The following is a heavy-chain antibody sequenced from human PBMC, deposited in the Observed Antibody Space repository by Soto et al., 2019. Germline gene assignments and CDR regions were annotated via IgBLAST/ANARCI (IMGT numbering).Heavy chain of an antibody. V-gene: IGHV3-21*01. J-gene: IGHJ6*02. Sequence: EVQLVESGGGLVKPGGSLRLSCAASGFTFSSYSMNWVRQAPGKGLEWVSSISSSSSYIYYADSVKGRFTISRDNAKNSLYLKMNSLRAEDTAVYYCARTRGSSSNYYYYGMDVWGQRTTVTVSS. CDR2: ISSSSSYI. D-gene: IGHD6-6*01. CDR1: GFTFSSYS. CDR3: ARTRGSSSNYYYYGMDV.